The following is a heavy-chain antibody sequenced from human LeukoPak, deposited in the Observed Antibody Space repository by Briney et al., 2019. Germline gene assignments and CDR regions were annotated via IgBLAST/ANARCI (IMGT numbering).Heavy chain of an antibody. CDR3: AREEPCSGGSCATLGYFDY. Sequence: ASVKVSCKASGYTFTGYYMHWVRQAPGQGLEWMGWINPNSGGTNYAQKFQGRVTMTRDTSISTACMELSRLRSDDTAVYYCAREEPCSGGSCATLGYFDYWGQGTLVTVSS. CDR2: INPNSGGT. D-gene: IGHD2-15*01. V-gene: IGHV1-2*02. J-gene: IGHJ4*02. CDR1: GYTFTGYY.